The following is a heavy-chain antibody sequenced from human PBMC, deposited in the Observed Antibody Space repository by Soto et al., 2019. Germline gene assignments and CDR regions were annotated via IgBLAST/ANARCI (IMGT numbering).Heavy chain of an antibody. Sequence: QITLKESGPMLVNPTQTLTLTCTFSGFSLTTSEVGVGWIRQPPGQALEWVALIYWDDDKRYNPSLRTRLSITKDTSENHVVLTLTNMGPVDAGTYYCAHRRRQGLSGSWNFGYFDYWGQGSLVTVSS. CDR1: GFSLTTSEVG. D-gene: IGHD6-6*01. CDR2: IYWDDDK. CDR3: AHRRRQGLSGSWNFGYFDY. V-gene: IGHV2-5*02. J-gene: IGHJ4*02.